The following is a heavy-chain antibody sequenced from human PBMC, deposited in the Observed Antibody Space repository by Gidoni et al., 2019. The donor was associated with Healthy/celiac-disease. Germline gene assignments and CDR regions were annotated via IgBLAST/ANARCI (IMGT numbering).Heavy chain of an antibody. CDR1: GFTFSSYG. CDR3: ASTHTRIHSPMDV. J-gene: IGHJ6*03. V-gene: IGHV3-30*03. Sequence: QVQLVESGGGVVQPGRSLRLSCAASGFTFSSYGMHWVRQAPGKGLEWVAVISYDGSNKYYADSVKGRFTISRDNSKNTLYLQMNSLRAEDTAVYYWASTHTRIHSPMDVWGKGTTVTVSS. CDR2: ISYDGSNK. D-gene: IGHD2-15*01.